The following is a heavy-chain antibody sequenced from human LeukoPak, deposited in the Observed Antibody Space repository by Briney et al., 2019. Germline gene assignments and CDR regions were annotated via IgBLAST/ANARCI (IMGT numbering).Heavy chain of an antibody. J-gene: IGHJ4*02. V-gene: IGHV3-23*01. CDR2: ISGSGGNT. Sequence: PGGSLRLSCAASGFSFNTYGMTRVRQAPEKGLEWVSAISGSGGNTWCAQSVRGRFTISRDNSKNMLYLQMNTLRAEDTAVYYCSKIYDSTAYYYFFDSWGQGTLVTVSS. D-gene: IGHD3-22*01. CDR3: SKIYDSTAYYYFFDS. CDR1: GFSFNTYG.